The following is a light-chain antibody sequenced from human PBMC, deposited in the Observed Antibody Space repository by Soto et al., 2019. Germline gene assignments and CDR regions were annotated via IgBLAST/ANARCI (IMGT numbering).Light chain of an antibody. V-gene: IGKV1-9*01. CDR1: QDIKTY. Sequence: IQLTQSPSSLSASVGDRVSITCRASQDIKTYLAWYQQKQGKAPKLLISGTFTLQSGVPSRFNGSGSGTDFTLTISRLQPEDFAVYYCQQYGSSPPGFTFGPGTTVEIK. CDR2: GTF. CDR3: QQYGSSPPGFT. J-gene: IGKJ3*01.